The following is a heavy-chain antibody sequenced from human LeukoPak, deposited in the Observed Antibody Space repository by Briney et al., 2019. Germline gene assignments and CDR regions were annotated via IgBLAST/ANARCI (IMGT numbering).Heavy chain of an antibody. CDR1: GFTFSSYS. Sequence: GGSLRLSCAASGFTFSSYSMNWVRQAPGKGLEWVSYISSSSSTIYYADSVKGRFTISRDNAKNSLYLQMNSLRAEDTAVYYCAGDPYEWELLLFDYWGQGTLVTVSS. J-gene: IGHJ4*02. CDR3: AGDPYEWELLLFDY. CDR2: ISSSSSTI. V-gene: IGHV3-48*01. D-gene: IGHD1-26*01.